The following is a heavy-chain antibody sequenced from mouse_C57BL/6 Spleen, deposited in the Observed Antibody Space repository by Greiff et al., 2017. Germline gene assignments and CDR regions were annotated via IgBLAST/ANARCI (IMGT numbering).Heavy chain of an antibody. CDR3: AREGEYAMDY. CDR2: IYPNSGST. Sequence: VQLQQPGAELVKPGASVKLSCKASGYTFTSYWMHWVKQRPGQGLEWIGMIYPNSGSTNYNEKFKSKATLTVDKSSSTAYMQLSSLTSEDSAVYYCAREGEYAMDYWGQGTSVTVSS. J-gene: IGHJ4*01. CDR1: GYTFTSYW. V-gene: IGHV1-64*01.